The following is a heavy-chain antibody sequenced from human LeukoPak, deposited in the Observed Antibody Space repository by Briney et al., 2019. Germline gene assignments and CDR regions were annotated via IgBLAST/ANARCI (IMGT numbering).Heavy chain of an antibody. CDR3: ARTRKGYSYGYFDN. CDR1: GGSISSGGYS. Sequence: SETLSLTCAVSGGSISSGGYSWSWIRQPPGKGLEWIGYIYYSGSTYYNPSLKSRVTISVDTSKNQFSLKLSSVTAADTAVYYCARTRKGYSYGYFDNWDQGTLVTVSS. CDR2: IYYSGST. D-gene: IGHD5-18*01. J-gene: IGHJ4*02. V-gene: IGHV4-30-4*07.